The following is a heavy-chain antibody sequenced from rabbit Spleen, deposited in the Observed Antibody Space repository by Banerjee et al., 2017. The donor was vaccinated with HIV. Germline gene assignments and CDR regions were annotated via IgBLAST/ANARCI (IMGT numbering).Heavy chain of an antibody. Sequence: QEQLVESGGGLVQPGGSPKLSCKASGFDFRNIDWMNWVRQAPGKGLEWIGTINSGNGDSSYASWAKGRFTISKASSTTVTLQMTSLTASDTATYFCARLGYDDYGDYGGGNLWGPGTLVTVS. V-gene: IGHV1S45*01. CDR2: INSGNGDSS. CDR3: ARLGYDDYGDYGGGNL. D-gene: IGHD2-1*01. CDR1: GFDFRNIDW. J-gene: IGHJ4*01.